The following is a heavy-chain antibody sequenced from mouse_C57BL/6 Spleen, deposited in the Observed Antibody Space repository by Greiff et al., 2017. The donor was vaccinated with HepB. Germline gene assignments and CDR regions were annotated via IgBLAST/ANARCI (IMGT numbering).Heavy chain of an antibody. J-gene: IGHJ1*03. CDR3: ALPYYGSSYWYFDV. CDR2: IYPGDGDT. CDR1: GYAFSSSW. Sequence: VKLQESGPELVKPGASVKISCKASGYAFSSSWMNWVKQRPGKGLEWIGRIYPGDGDTNYNGKFKGRATLTADKSSSTAYMQLSSLTSEDSAVYFCALPYYGSSYWYFDVWGTGTTVTVSS. D-gene: IGHD1-1*01. V-gene: IGHV1-82*01.